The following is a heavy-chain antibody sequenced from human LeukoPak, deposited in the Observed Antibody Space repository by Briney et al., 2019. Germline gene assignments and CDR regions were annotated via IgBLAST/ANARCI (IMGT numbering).Heavy chain of an antibody. V-gene: IGHV4-59*01. D-gene: IGHD4-23*01. CDR1: GGSISTYY. Sequence: SETLSLTCTVSGGSISTYYWTWIRQPPGKGLEWIGYIYYSGSTNYNPSLKSRVTMSVDTSKNQFSLKLNSVTAADTAVYYCARDDYGGNSVLWVYYALDVWGRGTTVTVSS. CDR2: IYYSGST. J-gene: IGHJ6*02. CDR3: ARDDYGGNSVLWVYYALDV.